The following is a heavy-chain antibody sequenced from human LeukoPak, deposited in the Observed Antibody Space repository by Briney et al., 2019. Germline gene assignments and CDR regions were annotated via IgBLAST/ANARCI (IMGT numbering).Heavy chain of an antibody. V-gene: IGHV1-2*06. CDR2: INPNNGAT. Sequence: ASVTVSCTASGYTFTGYYMHWVRQAPGQGLEWMGRINPNNGATNYAQKLQGRVTITGDTSISTAYMELSSLRSDDTAVYYCTRESGSYHGNDYWGQGTLVTVSS. CDR1: GYTFTGYY. D-gene: IGHD1-26*01. CDR3: TRESGSYHGNDY. J-gene: IGHJ4*02.